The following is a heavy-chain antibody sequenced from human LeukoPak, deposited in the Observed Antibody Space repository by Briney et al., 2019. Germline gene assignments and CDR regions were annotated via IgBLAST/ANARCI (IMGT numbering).Heavy chain of an antibody. Sequence: PGGSLRLSCAASGFTVSSNYMTWVRQAPGEGLEWVSIIYNGGSTYYADSVKGRFTISRDNSKNTLYLQMNSLRAEDTAVYYCAHPYSSSSSDDAFDVWGQGTMVTVSS. CDR1: GFTVSSNY. D-gene: IGHD6-6*01. J-gene: IGHJ3*01. V-gene: IGHV3-53*01. CDR3: AHPYSSSSSDDAFDV. CDR2: IYNGGST.